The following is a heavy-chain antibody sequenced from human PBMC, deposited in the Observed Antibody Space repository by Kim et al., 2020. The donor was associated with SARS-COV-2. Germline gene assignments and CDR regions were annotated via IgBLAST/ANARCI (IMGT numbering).Heavy chain of an antibody. J-gene: IGHJ4*02. Sequence: GGSLRLSCAASGFSFSSFSMNWVRQAPGKGLEWVSSISSTSSYIYYADSVKGRFTISRDNAKNSLYLQMNSLTGEDTDVYYCVSNWLRLDYWGQGTLVTVSS. V-gene: IGHV3-21*01. D-gene: IGHD3-9*01. CDR1: GFSFSSFS. CDR2: ISSTSSYI. CDR3: VSNWLRLDY.